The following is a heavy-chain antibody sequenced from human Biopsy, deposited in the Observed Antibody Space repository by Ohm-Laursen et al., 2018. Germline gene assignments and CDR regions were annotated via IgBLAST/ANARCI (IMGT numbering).Heavy chain of an antibody. CDR2: IYTSGIT. Sequence: SETLSLTCTVSGGSLSSYSWSWIRQPAGKGLEWIGQIYTSGITNYNPSLKSRVTMSVDTSKNKFSLRVYSVTAADTAIYYCATTTMDTSGWYGNYFDSWGQGALVTVSS. CDR1: GGSLSSYS. CDR3: ATTTMDTSGWYGNYFDS. D-gene: IGHD6-19*01. J-gene: IGHJ4*02. V-gene: IGHV4-4*07.